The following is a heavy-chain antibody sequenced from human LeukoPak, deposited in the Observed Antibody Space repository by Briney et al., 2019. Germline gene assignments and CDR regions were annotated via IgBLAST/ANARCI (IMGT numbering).Heavy chain of an antibody. CDR1: GFTFSSYA. V-gene: IGHV3-23*01. D-gene: IGHD1-26*01. Sequence: GGSLRLSCAASGFTFSSYAMSWVRQAPGKGLEWVSGISASGGGTYYADAVKGRFTISKDNSKSTLYLQMNSLRAEDTAVYYCAKGGTFFDYWGQGTLVTVSS. CDR2: ISASGGGT. CDR3: AKGGTFFDY. J-gene: IGHJ4*02.